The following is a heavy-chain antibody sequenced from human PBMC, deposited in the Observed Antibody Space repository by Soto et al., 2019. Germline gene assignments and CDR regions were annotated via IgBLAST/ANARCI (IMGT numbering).Heavy chain of an antibody. D-gene: IGHD2-2*02. Sequence: GGSLRLSCSAFGFTFSSYAMHWVRQAPGKGLEYVSAISSNGGSTYYADSVKGRFTISRDNSKNTLYLQMSSLRAEDTAVYYCVKGIGYCSSTSCYKAGAFDIWGQGTMVTVSS. CDR3: VKGIGYCSSTSCYKAGAFDI. CDR2: ISSNGGST. V-gene: IGHV3-64D*08. J-gene: IGHJ3*02. CDR1: GFTFSSYA.